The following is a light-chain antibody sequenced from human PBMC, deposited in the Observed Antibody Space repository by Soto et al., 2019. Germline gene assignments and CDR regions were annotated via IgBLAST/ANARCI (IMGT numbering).Light chain of an antibody. CDR3: QQYNNWPRAT. CDR1: QSVSSSY. Sequence: EIALTQSPGTLSLSPGERSTLSFMSSQSVSSSYLAWYQQKPGQAPRLLMFRTSARATGFPARFSASGSTTEFNLTISSLQSEDFAIYYCQQYNNWPRATFGGGTKVDIK. V-gene: IGKV3-15*01. CDR2: RTS. J-gene: IGKJ4*01.